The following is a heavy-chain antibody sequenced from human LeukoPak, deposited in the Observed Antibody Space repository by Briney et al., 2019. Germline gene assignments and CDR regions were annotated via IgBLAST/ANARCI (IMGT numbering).Heavy chain of an antibody. V-gene: IGHV3-7*01. CDR2: IKQDGNEK. CDR1: GFTFSSYL. Sequence: GGSLRLSCAVSGFTFSSYLMSWVRQAPGKGLEWVANIKQDGNEKYYVDSVKGRFTISRDNAKNSLYLQMNSLRAEDTAVYYCARSNQLRLNDFWGQGTLVTVSS. D-gene: IGHD2-2*01. J-gene: IGHJ4*02. CDR3: ARSNQLRLNDF.